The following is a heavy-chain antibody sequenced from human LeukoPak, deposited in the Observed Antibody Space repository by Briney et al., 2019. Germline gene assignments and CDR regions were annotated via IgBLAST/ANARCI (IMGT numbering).Heavy chain of an antibody. J-gene: IGHJ4*02. D-gene: IGHD6-19*01. CDR3: ARGVRQWLANFDY. CDR2: IYYSGST. Sequence: SETLSLTCAVSGGSISSNNWWSWVRQPPGKGLEWIGYIYYSGSTYYNPSLKSRVTISVDTSKNQFSLKLSSVTAADTAVYYCARGVRQWLANFDYWGQGTLVTVSS. V-gene: IGHV4-4*02. CDR1: GGSISSNNW.